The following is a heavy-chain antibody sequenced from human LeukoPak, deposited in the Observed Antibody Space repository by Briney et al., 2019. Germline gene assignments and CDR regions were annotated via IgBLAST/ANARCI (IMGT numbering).Heavy chain of an antibody. CDR2: IIPIFGTA. CDR1: GGTFSSYA. CDR3: ARDIYGGWSERPPYNWFDP. V-gene: IGHV1-69*05. D-gene: IGHD3-3*01. J-gene: IGHJ5*02. Sequence: AASVKVSCKASGGTFSSYAIGWVRQAPGQGLEWMGGIIPIFGTANYAQKFQGRVTITTDESTSTAYMELSSLRSEDTAVYYCARDIYGGWSERPPYNWFDPWGQGTLVTVSS.